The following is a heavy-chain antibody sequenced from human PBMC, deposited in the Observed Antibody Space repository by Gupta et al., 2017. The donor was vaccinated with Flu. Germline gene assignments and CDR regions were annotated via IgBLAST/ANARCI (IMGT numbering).Heavy chain of an antibody. Sequence: QVQLVQSAAEVRRPGASVRVSCKASNYIFTNYAINWVRQAPGQGLEWVGWVGAHNKTEYAERFQGRATLTTDTSTSTAYMELKTLTYDDAGVYFCARLHHQLLSGNFEYYYYMDVWGKGTTVTVSS. CDR2: VGAHNKT. J-gene: IGHJ6*03. V-gene: IGHV1-18*01. CDR1: NYIFTNYA. D-gene: IGHD3-16*02. CDR3: ARLHHQLLSGNFEYYYYMDV.